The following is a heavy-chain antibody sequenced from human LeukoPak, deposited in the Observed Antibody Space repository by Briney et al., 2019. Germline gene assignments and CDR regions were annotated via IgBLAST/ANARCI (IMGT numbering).Heavy chain of an antibody. V-gene: IGHV3-30*03. J-gene: IGHJ4*02. D-gene: IGHD2-21*01. CDR3: ARDPLGDSTYYFDY. CDR1: GSTFSGYV. Sequence: GGSLRLSCAASGSTFSGYVMHWVRQTPGKGLEWVAVISYDGKNEYYADSVKGRFTISRDNSKNTLYLQMNSLRAEDTAVYYCARDPLGDSTYYFDYWGQGTLVTVSS. CDR2: ISYDGKNE.